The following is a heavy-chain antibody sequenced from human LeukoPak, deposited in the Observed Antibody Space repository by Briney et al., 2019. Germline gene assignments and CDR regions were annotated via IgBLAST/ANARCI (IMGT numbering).Heavy chain of an antibody. CDR1: GFTFSSYG. Sequence: GGSLRLSCAASGFTFSSYGMSWVRQAPGKGLEWVSVISGSGGSTYYADSVKGRFTISRDNSKNTLYLQMNSLRAEDTAVYYCVKVGLVGATTRDRSYFDYWGQGALVTVSS. CDR2: ISGSGGST. CDR3: VKVGLVGATTRDRSYFDY. D-gene: IGHD1-26*01. V-gene: IGHV3-23*01. J-gene: IGHJ4*02.